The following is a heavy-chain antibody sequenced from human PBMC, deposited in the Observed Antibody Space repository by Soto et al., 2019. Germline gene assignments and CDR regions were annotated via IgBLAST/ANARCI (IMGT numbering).Heavy chain of an antibody. J-gene: IGHJ5*02. V-gene: IGHV4-30-2*01. Sequence: QLQVQESGSGRLKPSETLTLTCDVSGGPFISGGHSWSWTRQPPGKALEWIGYYYHSGTFHYNPSLQSRTTISIDRSRKQFSLRLTSVTAADTAVYFCARTMTTSGYFDPWGQGTLVTVSS. CDR1: GGPFISGGHS. CDR3: ARTMTTSGYFDP. CDR2: YYHSGTF. D-gene: IGHD4-17*01.